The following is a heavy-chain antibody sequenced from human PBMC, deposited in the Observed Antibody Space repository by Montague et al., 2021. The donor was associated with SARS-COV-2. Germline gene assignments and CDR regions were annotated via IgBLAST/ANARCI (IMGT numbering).Heavy chain of an antibody. Sequence: SETLSLTCSVSGDSIRSSGYYWGWIRQPPGKGLEWIGTVYYSGSTNYNPSLKSRVTMPVDTSKNQFSLELRSVTAADTAVYYCARDPHDYGWFDPWGQGTLVTVSS. D-gene: IGHD4-17*01. J-gene: IGHJ5*02. V-gene: IGHV4-39*02. CDR3: ARDPHDYGWFDP. CDR1: GDSIRSSGYY. CDR2: VYYSGST.